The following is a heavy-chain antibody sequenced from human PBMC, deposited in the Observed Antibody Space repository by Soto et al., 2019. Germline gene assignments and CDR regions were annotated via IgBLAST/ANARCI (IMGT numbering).Heavy chain of an antibody. CDR2: INHSGST. Sequence: PSETLSLTCAVYGGSFSGYYWSWIRQPPGKGLEWIGEINHSGSTNYNPSLKSRVTISVDTSKNQFSLKLSSVTAADTAVYYCARAGNKGGGYKTDYWGQGTLVTVSS. V-gene: IGHV4-34*01. CDR3: ARAGNKGGGYKTDY. D-gene: IGHD5-12*01. J-gene: IGHJ4*02. CDR1: GGSFSGYY.